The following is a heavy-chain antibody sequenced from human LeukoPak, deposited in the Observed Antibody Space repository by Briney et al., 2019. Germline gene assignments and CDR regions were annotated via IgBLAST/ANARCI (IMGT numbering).Heavy chain of an antibody. V-gene: IGHV3-11*06. J-gene: IGHJ6*03. Sequence: GGSLRLSCAASGFTFSDYYMSWTRQAPGKGLEWVSSIYSSSSYVYYADSVKGRFTISRDNAKNSLYLQMNSLRAEDTAVYYCARRGPKYYMDVWGKGTTVTVSS. CDR1: GFTFSDYY. CDR3: ARRGPKYYMDV. CDR2: IYSSSSYV. D-gene: IGHD3/OR15-3a*01.